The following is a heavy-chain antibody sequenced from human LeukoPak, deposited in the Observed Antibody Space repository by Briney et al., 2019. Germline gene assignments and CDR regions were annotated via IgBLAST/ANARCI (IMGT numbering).Heavy chain of an antibody. CDR2: IYPGDSDT. CDR1: GYSFTKYW. J-gene: IGHJ3*02. V-gene: IGHV5-51*01. Sequence: GESLKISCQASGYSFTKYWIGWVRQMSGKGLEWMGIIYPGDSDTRYSPSSEGQVTISADKSINTAYLQWSSLKASDTAIYYCARLSGGSALRNDAFHIWGQGTMVTVSS. D-gene: IGHD1-26*01. CDR3: ARLSGGSALRNDAFHI.